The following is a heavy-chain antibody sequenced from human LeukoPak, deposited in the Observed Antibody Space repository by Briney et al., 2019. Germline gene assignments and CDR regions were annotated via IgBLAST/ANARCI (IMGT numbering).Heavy chain of an antibody. Sequence: ASVKVSCKASGYTFTSYGISWVRQAPGQGLEWMGLISAYNGNTNYAQKLQGRVTMTTDTSTSTAYMELRSLRSDDTAVYYCAQITMVRGVQPGPIFDYWGQGTLVTVSS. V-gene: IGHV1-18*04. J-gene: IGHJ4*02. CDR1: GYTFTSYG. CDR3: AQITMVRGVQPGPIFDY. D-gene: IGHD3-10*01. CDR2: ISAYNGNT.